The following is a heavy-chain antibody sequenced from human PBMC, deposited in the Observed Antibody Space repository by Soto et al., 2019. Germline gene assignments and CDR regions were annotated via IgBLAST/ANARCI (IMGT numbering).Heavy chain of an antibody. CDR1: GFTFSDYS. Sequence: EVQLVESGGGLVQPGGSLRLSCAASGFTFSDYSMNWVRQAPGKGLEWVSYIRSSGNTIYYADSVRGRFTISRASAENSLYLQMNSLRVEDTAVYYCAREGSSRSYYYDYWGQGTLVTVSS. CDR3: AREGSSRSYYYDY. J-gene: IGHJ4*02. D-gene: IGHD6-13*01. CDR2: IRSSGNTI. V-gene: IGHV3-48*01.